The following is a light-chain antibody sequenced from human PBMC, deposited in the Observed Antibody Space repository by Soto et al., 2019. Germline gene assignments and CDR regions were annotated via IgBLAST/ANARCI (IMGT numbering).Light chain of an antibody. V-gene: IGKV3-20*01. CDR3: QQYGDSPRT. CDR2: GAS. Sequence: EILLTQSPGTLSLSPGERATLSCRASQSVSRNYLAWYQHKPGQAPTLLIYGASRRTPGIPDRFSGSGSGTDFTLTISGLEPEDFAVYYCQQYGDSPRTSGQGTKVDIK. CDR1: QSVSRNY. J-gene: IGKJ1*01.